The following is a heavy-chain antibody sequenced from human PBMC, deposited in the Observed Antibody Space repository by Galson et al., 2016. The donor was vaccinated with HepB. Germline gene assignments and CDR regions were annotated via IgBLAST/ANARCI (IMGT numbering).Heavy chain of an antibody. D-gene: IGHD6-19*01. CDR2: IYSTTGT. CDR3: AAFSGWYRGIEY. J-gene: IGHJ4*02. Sequence: SETLSLTCTVSGDSISIYSWTWIRQPPGKGLEWIAYIYSTTGTNYSPSLKSRVTISVDTSKNQFSLKLSSVTAADTAVYYCAAFSGWYRGIEYCGQGTLVTVSS. CDR1: GDSISIYS. V-gene: IGHV4-59*01.